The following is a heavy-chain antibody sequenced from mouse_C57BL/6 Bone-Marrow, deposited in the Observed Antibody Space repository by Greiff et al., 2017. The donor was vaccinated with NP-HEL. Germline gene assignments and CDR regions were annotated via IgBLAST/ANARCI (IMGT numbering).Heavy chain of an antibody. D-gene: IGHD2-12*01. CDR2: ISSGGDYI. Sequence: EVQLVESGEGLVKPGGSLKLSCAASGFTFSSYAMSWVRQTPEKRLEWVAYISSGGDYIYYADTVKGRFTISRDNARNHLYLQMCSLKSEDTAMYYCTRVRLSYFFFDYWGQGTTLTVSS. CDR1: GFTFSSYA. J-gene: IGHJ2*01. V-gene: IGHV5-9-1*02. CDR3: TRVRLSYFFFDY.